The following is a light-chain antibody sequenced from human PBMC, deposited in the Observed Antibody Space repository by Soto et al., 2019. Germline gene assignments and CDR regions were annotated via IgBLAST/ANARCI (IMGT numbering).Light chain of an antibody. Sequence: QMTQSPSSLSASVGDRVTITCQASQDISTNLNWYQQKPGRAPKLLISDASNLEAGVPSRFSGSGAGTDFTCTISSLQPEDIATYYCQRWFTFGGGTKVEIK. V-gene: IGKV1-33*01. CDR2: DAS. J-gene: IGKJ4*01. CDR1: QDISTN. CDR3: QRWFT.